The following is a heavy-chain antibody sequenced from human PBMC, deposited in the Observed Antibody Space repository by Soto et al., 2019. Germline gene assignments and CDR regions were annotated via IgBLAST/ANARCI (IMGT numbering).Heavy chain of an antibody. CDR3: ARAPRIVVVPAATPRDNWFDP. J-gene: IGHJ5*02. Sequence: ASVKVSCKASGYTLTSYGISWVRQAPGQGLEWMGWISAYNGNTNYAQKLQGRVTMTTDTSTSTAYMELRSLRSDDTAVYYCARAPRIVVVPAATPRDNWFDPWGQGTLVTVSS. V-gene: IGHV1-18*01. D-gene: IGHD2-2*01. CDR1: GYTLTSYG. CDR2: ISAYNGNT.